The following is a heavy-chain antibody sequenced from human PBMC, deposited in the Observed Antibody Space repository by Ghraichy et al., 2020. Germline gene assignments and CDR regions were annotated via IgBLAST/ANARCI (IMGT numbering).Heavy chain of an antibody. Sequence: SETLSLTCAVYGGSFSGYYWSWIRQPPGKGLEWIGEINHSGSTNYNPSLKSRVTISVDTSKNQFSLKLSSVTAADTAVYYCARGPDEHSSSYDYWGQGTLVTVSS. V-gene: IGHV4-34*01. J-gene: IGHJ4*02. CDR2: INHSGST. D-gene: IGHD6-6*01. CDR3: ARGPDEHSSSYDY. CDR1: GGSFSGYY.